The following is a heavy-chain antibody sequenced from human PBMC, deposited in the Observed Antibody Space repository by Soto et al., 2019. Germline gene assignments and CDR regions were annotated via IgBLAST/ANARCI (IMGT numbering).Heavy chain of an antibody. J-gene: IGHJ4*02. V-gene: IGHV3-21*01. Sequence: GGSLRLSCAASRFTFNSYTMHWVRQSPGKGLEWVSSISSFGNYLYYTGSVKGRFTISRDNAKNSLYLQMNSLRAEDTAVYYCARAYGGNSIDYWGQGTLVTVSS. CDR2: ISSFGNYL. CDR3: ARAYGGNSIDY. D-gene: IGHD4-17*01. CDR1: RFTFNSYT.